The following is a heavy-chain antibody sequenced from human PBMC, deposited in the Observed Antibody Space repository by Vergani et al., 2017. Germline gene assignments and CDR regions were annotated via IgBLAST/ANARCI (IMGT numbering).Heavy chain of an antibody. D-gene: IGHD3-3*01. V-gene: IGHV3-48*04. CDR2: ISSSSSHI. CDR1: GFTFSSYS. J-gene: IGHJ6*02. CDR3: ATDGAEGVEGTPIFGVPTNYYYYGMDV. Sequence: EVQLVESGGGLVQPGGSLRLSCAASGFTFSSYSMNWVRQAPGKGLEWVSYISSSSSHIYYADSVKGRFTISRDNAKNSLYLQMNSLRAEDAAVYYCATDGAEGVEGTPIFGVPTNYYYYGMDVWGQGTTVTVSS.